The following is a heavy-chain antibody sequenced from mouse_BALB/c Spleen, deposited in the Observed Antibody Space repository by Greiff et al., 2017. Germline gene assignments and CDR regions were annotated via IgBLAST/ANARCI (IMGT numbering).Heavy chain of an antibody. D-gene: IGHD2-4*01. CDR3: ARSNYDLYWYFDV. CDR1: GFTFSSFG. J-gene: IGHJ1*01. V-gene: IGHV5-17*02. CDR2: ISSGSSTT. Sequence: EVKLVESGGGLVQPGGSRKLSCAASGFTFSSFGMHWVRQAPEKGLEWVAYISSGSSTTYYADTVKGRFTISRDNPKNTLFLQMTSLRSEDTAMYDCARSNYDLYWYFDVWGAGTTVTVSS.